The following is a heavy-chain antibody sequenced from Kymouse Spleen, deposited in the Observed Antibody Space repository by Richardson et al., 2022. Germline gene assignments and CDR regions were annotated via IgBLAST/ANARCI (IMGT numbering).Heavy chain of an antibody. J-gene: IGHJ6*02. Sequence: QVQLVESGGGVVQPGRSLRLSCAASGFTFSSYGMHWVRQAPGKGLEWVAVIWYDGSNKYYADSVKGRFTISRDNSKNTLYLQMNSLRAEDTAVYYCARDMITMVRGVKGYYGMDVWGQGTTVTVSS. D-gene: IGHD3-10*01. CDR3: ARDMITMVRGVKGYYGMDV. CDR2: IWYDGSNK. CDR1: GFTFSSYG. V-gene: IGHV3-33*01.